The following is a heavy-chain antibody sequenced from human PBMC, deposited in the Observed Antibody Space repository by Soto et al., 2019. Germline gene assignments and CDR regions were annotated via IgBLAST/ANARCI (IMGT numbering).Heavy chain of an antibody. Sequence: SETLSLTCTVSGGSISSYYWSWIRQPPGKGLEWIGYIYHSGSTYYNPSLKSRVTISVDRSKNQFSLKLSSVTAADTAVYYCARDRNSGSPNAFDIWGQGTMVTVSS. CDR1: GGSISSYY. CDR3: ARDRNSGSPNAFDI. D-gene: IGHD1-26*01. J-gene: IGHJ3*02. V-gene: IGHV4-59*12. CDR2: IYHSGST.